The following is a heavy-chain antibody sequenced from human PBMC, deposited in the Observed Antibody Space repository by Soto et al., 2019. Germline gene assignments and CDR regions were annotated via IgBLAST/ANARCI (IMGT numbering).Heavy chain of an antibody. CDR3: ARDGSSGWGRRLHNHFDS. Sequence: SETLSLTCAVSGGSISSGGYSWSWIRQPPGKGLEWIGYIYHSGSTYYNPSLKSRVTISVDRSKNQFSLNLNSVTAADTAIYYCARDGSSGWGRRLHNHFDSWGQGTLVTVSS. CDR1: GGSISSGGYS. J-gene: IGHJ4*02. V-gene: IGHV4-30-2*01. D-gene: IGHD6-19*01. CDR2: IYHSGST.